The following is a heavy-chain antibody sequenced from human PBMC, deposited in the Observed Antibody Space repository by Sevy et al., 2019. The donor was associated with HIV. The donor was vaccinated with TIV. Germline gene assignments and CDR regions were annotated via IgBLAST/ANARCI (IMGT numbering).Heavy chain of an antibody. CDR3: ARRPKTLDTTTSWHFDL. D-gene: IGHD5-18*01. Sequence: SETLSLTCTVSGGSIDRNSYHWGWIRQPPGKGLEWIGSIFYSGNTYYHPSLRSRVSISEDASNNQFSLKLSSVTAADTAVYYCARRPKTLDTTTSWHFDLWGRGTLVTVSS. CDR1: GGSIDRNSYH. V-gene: IGHV4-39*01. CDR2: IFYSGNT. J-gene: IGHJ2*01.